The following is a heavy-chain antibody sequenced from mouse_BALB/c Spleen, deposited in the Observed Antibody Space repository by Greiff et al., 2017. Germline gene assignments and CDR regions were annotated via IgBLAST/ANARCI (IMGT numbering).Heavy chain of an antibody. Sequence: VQLQQSGAELVRPGSSVKISCKASGYAFSSYWMNWVKQRPGQGLEWIGQIYPGDGDTNYNGKFKGKATLTADKSSSTAYMQLSSLTSEDSAVYFYAREAVRRPRFAYWGQGTLVTVSA. CDR1: GYAFSSYW. V-gene: IGHV1-80*01. CDR2: IYPGDGDT. CDR3: AREAVRRPRFAY. D-gene: IGHD2-14*01. J-gene: IGHJ3*01.